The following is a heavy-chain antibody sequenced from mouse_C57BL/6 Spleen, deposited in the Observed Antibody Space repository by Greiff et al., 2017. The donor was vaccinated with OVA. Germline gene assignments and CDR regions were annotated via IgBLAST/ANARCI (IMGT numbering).Heavy chain of an antibody. CDR2: IYPGDGDT. J-gene: IGHJ3*01. Sequence: QVQLQQSGPELVKPGASVKISCKASGYAFSSSWMNWVKQRPGKGLEWIGRIYPGDGDTNYNGKFKGKATLTADKSSSTAYMQLSSLTSEDSAVYFCFPYSNSWFAYWGQGTLVTVSA. CDR1: GYAFSSSW. CDR3: FPYSNSWFAY. V-gene: IGHV1-82*01. D-gene: IGHD2-5*01.